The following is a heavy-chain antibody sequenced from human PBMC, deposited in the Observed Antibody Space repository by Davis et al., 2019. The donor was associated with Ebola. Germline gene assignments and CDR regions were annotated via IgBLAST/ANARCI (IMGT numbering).Heavy chain of an antibody. D-gene: IGHD6-13*01. Sequence: PGGSLRLSCAASGFTFSDHYMDWVRQAPGKGLEWVGRTRNKANSYTTEYAASVKGRFTISRDDSKNSLYLQMNSLRAEDTAVYYCARDREAATPGTEYFQHWGQGTLVTVSS. CDR3: ARDREAATPGTEYFQH. CDR2: TRNKANSYTT. V-gene: IGHV3-72*01. CDR1: GFTFSDHY. J-gene: IGHJ1*01.